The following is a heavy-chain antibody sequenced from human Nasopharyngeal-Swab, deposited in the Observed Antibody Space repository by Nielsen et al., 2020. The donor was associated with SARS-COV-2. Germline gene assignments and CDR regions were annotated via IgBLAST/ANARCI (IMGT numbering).Heavy chain of an antibody. CDR3: AREFSSFGLVISLNY. J-gene: IGHJ4*02. CDR1: GFTFSTYT. Sequence: GGSLRLSCAASGFTFSTYTMHWVRQAPGKGLEWVAVISHDGSNTVYADSVKGRFTISRDNSNNTLYLQMNSLRTEDTAVYFCAREFSSFGLVISLNYWGQGTLVTVSS. V-gene: IGHV3-30*04. D-gene: IGHD3/OR15-3a*01. CDR2: ISHDGSNT.